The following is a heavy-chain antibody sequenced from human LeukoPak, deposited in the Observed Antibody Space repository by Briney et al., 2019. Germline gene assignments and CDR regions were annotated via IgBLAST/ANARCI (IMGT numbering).Heavy chain of an antibody. V-gene: IGHV3-23*01. D-gene: IGHD4-23*01. CDR2: ISASGGTT. CDR1: GFTFNFYV. CDR3: VQDRGATVITFAY. J-gene: IGHJ4*02. Sequence: GGSLRLSCAASGFTFNFYVMSWVRQAPGKGLEWVSGISASGGTTYYADSVKGRFTISRDNSKNTVYLEMKSLRAEDTGVYYCVQDRGATVITFAYWGQGTLVTVSS.